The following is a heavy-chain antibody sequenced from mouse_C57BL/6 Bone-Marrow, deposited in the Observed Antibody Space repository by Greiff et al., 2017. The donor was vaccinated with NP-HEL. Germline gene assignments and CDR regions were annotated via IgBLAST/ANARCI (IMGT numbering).Heavy chain of an antibody. J-gene: IGHJ3*01. CDR3: ARGDSLLWLRRRGFAY. CDR1: GYTFTSYG. CDR2: IYPRSGNT. V-gene: IGHV1-81*01. Sequence: LQESGAELARPGASVKLSCKASGYTFTSYGISWVKQRTGQGLEWIGEIYPRSGNTYYNEKFKGKATLTADKSSSTAYMELRSLTSEDSAVYFCARGDSLLWLRRRGFAYWGQGTLVTVSA. D-gene: IGHD2-9*01.